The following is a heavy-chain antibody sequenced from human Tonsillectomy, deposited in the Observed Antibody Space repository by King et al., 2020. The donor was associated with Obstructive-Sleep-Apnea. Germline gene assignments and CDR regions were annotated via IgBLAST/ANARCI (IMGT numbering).Heavy chain of an antibody. V-gene: IGHV3-30*18. Sequence: VQLVESGGGVVQPGRSVRLSCAASGFTFSSYGMHWVRQAPGKGLEWVAVISYDGNKEYYADSVKGRFTISRDNSQNTLYLQMNSLRPEDTAVYYCAKAWTVTTLQCACDYWGQGTLVTVSS. D-gene: IGHD4-17*01. J-gene: IGHJ4*02. CDR1: GFTFSSYG. CDR3: AKAWTVTTLQCACDY. CDR2: ISYDGNKE.